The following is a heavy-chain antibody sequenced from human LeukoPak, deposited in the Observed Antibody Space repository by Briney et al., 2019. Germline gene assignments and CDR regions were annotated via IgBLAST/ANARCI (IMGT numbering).Heavy chain of an antibody. CDR2: IYTSGST. V-gene: IGHV4-4*07. D-gene: IGHD3-10*01. J-gene: IGHJ3*02. CDR3: ASMVRGEEDAFDI. Sequence: SETLSLTCAVSGGSITNYYWTWIRQPAGKGLEWIGRIYTSGSTNYNPSLKSRVIMSVDTSKDQFSLKLTSLTAADTAVYYCASMVRGEEDAFDIWGQGTMVTVSS. CDR1: GGSITNYY.